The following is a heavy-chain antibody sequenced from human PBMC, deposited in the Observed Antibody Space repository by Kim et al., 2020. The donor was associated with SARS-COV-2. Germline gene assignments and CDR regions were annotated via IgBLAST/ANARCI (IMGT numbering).Heavy chain of an antibody. J-gene: IGHJ4*02. Sequence: GGSLRLSCAASGFTFSASAMHWVRQASGKGLEWVGRIRSKANSYATAYAASVKGRFTISRDDSKNTAYLQMNSLKTEDTAVYYCLRGSGNLDYWGQGTLVTVSS. CDR1: GFTFSASA. V-gene: IGHV3-73*01. CDR2: IRSKANSYAT. D-gene: IGHD3-10*01. CDR3: LRGSGNLDY.